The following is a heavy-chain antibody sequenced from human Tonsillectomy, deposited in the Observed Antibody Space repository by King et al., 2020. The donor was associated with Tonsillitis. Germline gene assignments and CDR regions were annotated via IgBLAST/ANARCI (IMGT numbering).Heavy chain of an antibody. CDR2: ISSSSSTI. J-gene: IGHJ4*02. CDR1: GFTFSSYS. CDR3: ARDRYSSR. Sequence: VQLVESGGGLVQPGGSLRLSCAASGFTFSSYSMNWVRQAPGKGLEWVSYISSSSSTIYYAESVKGRFTISRDNAKNSLYLQMNSLRAEDTAVYYCARDRYSSRWGQGTLVTVSS. V-gene: IGHV3-48*01. D-gene: IGHD6-13*01.